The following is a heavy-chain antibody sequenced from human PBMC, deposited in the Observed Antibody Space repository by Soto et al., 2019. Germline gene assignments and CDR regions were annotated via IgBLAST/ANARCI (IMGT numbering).Heavy chain of an antibody. CDR1: GGTLTTNA. CDR3: ARGGFVAGLYNAMDA. CDR2: IIPMFGSP. J-gene: IGHJ6*02. Sequence: QLQLVQSGAEVKKAGSSVRVSCKASGGTLTTNAISWVRQAPGQGLEWMGAIIPMFGSPKYAQKSLGRVTITADNPTSTIYMEMIGLTSADTAVYYCARGGFVAGLYNAMDAWGQGTTVAVSS. D-gene: IGHD6-19*01. V-gene: IGHV1-69*06.